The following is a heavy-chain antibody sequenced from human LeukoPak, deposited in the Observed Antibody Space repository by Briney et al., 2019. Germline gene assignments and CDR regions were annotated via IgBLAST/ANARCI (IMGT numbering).Heavy chain of an antibody. CDR2: ISGSGGST. J-gene: IGHJ4*02. CDR3: AKDRGWMATTPDY. CDR1: GFTFSSYW. Sequence: PGGSLRLSCAASGFTFSSYWMHWVRQAPGKGLEWVSAISGSGGSTYYADSVKGRFTTSRDISKNTLYLQMNSLRAEDTAVYYCAKDRGWMATTPDYWGQGTLVTVSS. D-gene: IGHD5-24*01. V-gene: IGHV3-23*01.